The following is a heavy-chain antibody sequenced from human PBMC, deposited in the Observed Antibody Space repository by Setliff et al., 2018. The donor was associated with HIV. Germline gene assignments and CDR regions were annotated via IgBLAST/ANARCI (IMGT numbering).Heavy chain of an antibody. J-gene: IGHJ4*02. CDR2: LIPVFGEP. CDR3: ARGVLYGLSEY. CDR1: GYTFTNYG. V-gene: IGHV1-69*13. Sequence: GASVKVSCKASGYTFTNYGINWVRQAPGQGLEWVGSLIPVFGEPHYAPRFQGRVTITADDSTNTGYMELTNLRSDDTATYYCARGVLYGLSEYWGTGSLVTVSS. D-gene: IGHD3-10*01.